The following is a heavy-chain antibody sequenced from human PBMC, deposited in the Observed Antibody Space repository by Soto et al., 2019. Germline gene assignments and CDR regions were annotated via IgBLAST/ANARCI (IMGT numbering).Heavy chain of an antibody. V-gene: IGHV3-23*01. CDR2: IHPSGGST. CDR3: AKDPSTGPPDY. CDR1: GFMFSSYG. D-gene: IGHD3-9*01. Sequence: GGSLRLSCAAAGFMFSSYGMSWVRQAPGKGLQWVATIHPSGGSTHYAESVRGRFTISRDNSRDTLYLQMNSLRAEDTAVYYCAKDPSTGPPDYWGQGTLVTVSS. J-gene: IGHJ4*02.